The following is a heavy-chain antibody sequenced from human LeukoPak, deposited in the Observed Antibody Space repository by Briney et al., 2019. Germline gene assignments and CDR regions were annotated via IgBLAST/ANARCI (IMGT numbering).Heavy chain of an antibody. V-gene: IGHV4-34*01. J-gene: IGHJ4*02. Sequence: SETLSLTCAVYGGSFSGYYWSWIRQPPGKGLEWIGEINHSGSTNYNPSLKSRVTISVDTSKNQFSLKLSSVTAADTAVYYCARGIAVVPAVSFDYWGQRTLVTVSS. D-gene: IGHD2-2*01. CDR1: GGSFSGYY. CDR2: INHSGST. CDR3: ARGIAVVPAVSFDY.